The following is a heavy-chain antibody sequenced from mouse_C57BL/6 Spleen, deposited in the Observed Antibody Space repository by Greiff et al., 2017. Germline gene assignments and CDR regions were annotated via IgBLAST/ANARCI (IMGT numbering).Heavy chain of an antibody. J-gene: IGHJ1*03. D-gene: IGHD2-1*01. CDR3: ARRYYANWAFYWYFDV. Sequence: VKLKESDAELVKPGASVKISCKVSGYTFTDHTIHWMKQRPEQGLEWIGYIYPRDGSTKYNEKFKGKATLTADKSSSTAYMQINSLTSEDSAVYFCARRYYANWAFYWYFDVWGTGTTVTVSS. V-gene: IGHV1-78*01. CDR1: GYTFTDHT. CDR2: IYPRDGST.